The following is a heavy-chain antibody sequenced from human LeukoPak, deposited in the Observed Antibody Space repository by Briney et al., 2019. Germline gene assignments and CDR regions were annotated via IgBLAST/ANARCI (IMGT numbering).Heavy chain of an antibody. V-gene: IGHV3-30*18. CDR3: AKSHWDGYKDY. J-gene: IGHJ4*02. D-gene: IGHD5-24*01. CDR1: GLTFSSYG. Sequence: GRSLRLSCAASGLTFSSYGMHWVRQAPGKGLEWVAVISYDGSNKYYADSVKGRFTISRDNSKNTLYLQMNSLRAEDTAVYYCAKSHWDGYKDYWGQGTLVTVSS. CDR2: ISYDGSNK.